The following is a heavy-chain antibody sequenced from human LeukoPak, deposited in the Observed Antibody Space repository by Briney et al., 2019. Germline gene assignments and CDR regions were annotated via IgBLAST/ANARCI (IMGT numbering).Heavy chain of an antibody. CDR1: GFTFSSYA. CDR3: ARSVVPDAIFALPSY. CDR2: ISYDGSNK. J-gene: IGHJ4*02. Sequence: GGALRLSCAASGFTFSSYAMHWVRQAPGKGLEWVAVISYDGSNKYYADSVKGRFTISRDNSKNTLYLQMNSLRAEDTAVYYCARSVVPDAIFALPSYWGQGTLVTVSS. V-gene: IGHV3-30*04. D-gene: IGHD2-2*01.